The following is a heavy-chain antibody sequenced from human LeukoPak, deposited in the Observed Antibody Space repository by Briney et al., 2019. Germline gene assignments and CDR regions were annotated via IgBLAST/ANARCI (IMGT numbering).Heavy chain of an antibody. V-gene: IGHV3-9*01. CDR2: ISWNSGSI. CDR3: AKDMRYYGAFDI. CDR1: GFTFDDYA. J-gene: IGHJ3*02. Sequence: GGSLRLSCAASGFTFDDYAMHWVRQAPGKGLEWVSGISWNSGSIGYADSVKGRFTISRDNAKNSLYLQMNSLRAEDTALYYCAKDMRYYGAFDIWGQGTMVTVSS. D-gene: IGHD3-3*01.